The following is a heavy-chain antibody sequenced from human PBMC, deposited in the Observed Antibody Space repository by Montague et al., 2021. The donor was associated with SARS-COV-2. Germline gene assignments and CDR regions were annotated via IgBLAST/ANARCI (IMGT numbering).Heavy chain of an antibody. J-gene: IGHJ5*02. CDR1: GGSISSYY. V-gene: IGHV4-59*08. CDR3: ARHPSDSSGWYDWFDP. CDR2: IFYSGNT. Sequence: SETLSLTCTVSGGSISSYYRSWIRQPPGKGLEWIGYIFYSGNTNYNPSLKSRVTISIDTSKNQFSLTLRSVTAADTAVYYCARHPSDSSGWYDWFDPWGQGTLVTVSS. D-gene: IGHD6-19*01.